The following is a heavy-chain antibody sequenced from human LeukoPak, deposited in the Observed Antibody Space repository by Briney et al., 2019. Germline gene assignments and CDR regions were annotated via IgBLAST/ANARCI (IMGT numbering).Heavy chain of an antibody. D-gene: IGHD6-19*01. V-gene: IGHV3-30*03. Sequence: GRSLRLSCAASGFTFSSYGMHWVRRAPGKGLEWVAVISYDGSLIKYADSVEGRFTISRDNSKNTLYLQMNSLRPEDTAVYCCARIAVPGKAYNYFDPWGQGTLVTVSS. J-gene: IGHJ5*02. CDR3: ARIAVPGKAYNYFDP. CDR2: ISYDGSLI. CDR1: GFTFSSYG.